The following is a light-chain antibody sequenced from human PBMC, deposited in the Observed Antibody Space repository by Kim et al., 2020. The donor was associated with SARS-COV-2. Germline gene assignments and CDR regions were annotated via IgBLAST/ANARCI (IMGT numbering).Light chain of an antibody. CDR1: IDSLAGSS. Sequence: TVTNSRPLAIDSLAGSSVQRHHQRPGNASTTVIYKDNQRPSGVPGRFSGSIYSSSSAASLTISGLKTEAEADYYCQSYDSSNRWVFGGGTQLTVL. J-gene: IGLJ3*02. CDR2: KDN. CDR3: QSYDSSNRWV. V-gene: IGLV6-57*03.